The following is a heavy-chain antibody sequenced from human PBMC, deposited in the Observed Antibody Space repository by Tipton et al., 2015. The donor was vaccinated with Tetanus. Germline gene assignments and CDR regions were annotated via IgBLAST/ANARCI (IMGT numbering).Heavy chain of an antibody. CDR2: INPSGGST. J-gene: IGHJ6*02. CDR3: ARGPTVTTAHYYYGMDV. D-gene: IGHD4-11*01. V-gene: IGHV1-46*01. Sequence: QLVQSGAEVKKPGASVKVSCKPSGYTFTDYHMHWVRQAPGQGLEWMGIINPSGGSTSYAQKFQGRVTTTRDTSTSTVYMELSSLRSEDTAVYYCARGPTVTTAHYYYGMDVWGQGTTVTVSS. CDR1: GYTFTDYH.